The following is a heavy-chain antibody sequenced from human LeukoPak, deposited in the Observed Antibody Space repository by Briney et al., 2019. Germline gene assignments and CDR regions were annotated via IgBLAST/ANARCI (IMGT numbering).Heavy chain of an antibody. CDR1: GGSISSYY. CDR2: IYYSGST. V-gene: IGHV4-59*05. CDR3: ARLAEAVAGD. D-gene: IGHD6-19*01. Sequence: SETLSLTCTVSGGSISSYYWSWIRQPPGKGLEWIGSIYYSGSTYYNPSLKSRVTISVDTSKNQFSLKLSSVTAADTAVYYCARLAEAVAGDWGQGTLVTVSS. J-gene: IGHJ4*02.